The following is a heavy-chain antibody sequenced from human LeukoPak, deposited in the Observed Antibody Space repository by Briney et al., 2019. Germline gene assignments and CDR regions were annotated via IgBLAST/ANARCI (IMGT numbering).Heavy chain of an antibody. Sequence: PGGSLRLSCAASGFTVSSNYMSWVRQAPGKGLEWVSVIYSGGSTYYADSVKGRFTISRDNSKNTLYLQMNRLRAEDTAVYYCARVPSYYDFWSGYQDYYYYGMDVWGQGTTVTVSS. J-gene: IGHJ6*02. CDR2: IYSGGST. CDR3: ARVPSYYDFWSGYQDYYYYGMDV. D-gene: IGHD3-3*01. CDR1: GFTVSSNY. V-gene: IGHV3-66*02.